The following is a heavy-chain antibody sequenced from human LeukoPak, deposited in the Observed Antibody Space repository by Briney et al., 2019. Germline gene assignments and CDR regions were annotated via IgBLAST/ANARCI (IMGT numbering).Heavy chain of an antibody. CDR1: GGSFSGYY. D-gene: IGHD2-15*01. CDR3: ARLNRLGYCSGGNCYVDY. J-gene: IGHJ4*02. CDR2: INHSGST. V-gene: IGHV4-34*01. Sequence: SETLSLTCAVYGGSFSGYYWSWIRQPPGKGLEWIGKINHSGSTNYNPSPKSRVTISVDTSKNQFSLKLSSVTAAHTAVYYCARLNRLGYCSGGNCYVDYWGQGTLVTVSS.